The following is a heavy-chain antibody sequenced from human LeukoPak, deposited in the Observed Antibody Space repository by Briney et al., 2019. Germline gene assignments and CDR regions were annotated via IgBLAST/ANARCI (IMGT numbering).Heavy chain of an antibody. Sequence: SETLSLTCTVSGGSVSSYYWNWIRQPPGKGLEWIGYICYSGSTNYNPSLKSRVTISVDTSKNQFSLKLSSVTAADTAVYYCAMWGRIMITFGGVIVTGDWFDPWGQGTLVTVSS. CDR1: GGSVSSYY. J-gene: IGHJ5*02. CDR2: ICYSGST. D-gene: IGHD3-16*02. V-gene: IGHV4-59*02. CDR3: AMWGRIMITFGGVIVTGDWFDP.